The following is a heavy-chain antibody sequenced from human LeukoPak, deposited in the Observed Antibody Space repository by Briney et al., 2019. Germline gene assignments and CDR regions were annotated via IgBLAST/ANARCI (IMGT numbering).Heavy chain of an antibody. D-gene: IGHD6-13*01. CDR2: ISAYNGNT. CDR3: ARDGSRIAAAGTNHFDY. V-gene: IGHV1-18*01. CDR1: GYTFTSYG. J-gene: IGHJ4*02. Sequence: SVXVSCKXSGYTFTSYGISWVRQAPGQGLEWMGWISAYNGNTNYSQKLQGRVTMTTDTSTSTAYMELRSLRSDDTAVYYCARDGSRIAAAGTNHFDYWGQGTLVTVSS.